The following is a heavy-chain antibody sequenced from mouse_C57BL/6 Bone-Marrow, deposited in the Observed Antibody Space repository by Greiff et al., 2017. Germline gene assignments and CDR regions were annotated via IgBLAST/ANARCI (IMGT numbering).Heavy chain of an antibody. D-gene: IGHD6-1*01. CDR3: ARCSGYSLDY. V-gene: IGHV1-81*01. CDR1: GYTFTSYG. CDR2: IYPRSGNT. Sequence: VQLQESGAELARPGASVKLSCKASGYTFTSYGISWVKQRTGQGLEWIGEIYPRSGNTYYNEKFKGKATLTADKSSGTAYMELRSLTSEDSAVYFCARCSGYSLDYWGQGTSLTVSS. J-gene: IGHJ4*01.